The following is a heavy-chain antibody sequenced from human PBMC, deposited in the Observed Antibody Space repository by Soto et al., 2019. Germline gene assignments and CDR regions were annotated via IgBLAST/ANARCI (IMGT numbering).Heavy chain of an antibody. V-gene: IGHV1-69*01. CDR3: ARVVAHHYYDSRRGWRGMDV. J-gene: IGHJ6*02. CDR1: GGTFSSYA. CDR2: IIPIFGTA. D-gene: IGHD3-22*01. Sequence: QVQLVQSGAEVKKPGSSVKVSCKASGGTFSSYAISWLRQAPGQRLEWMGGIIPIFGTANYAEKCQGRVTITAEESGNTAYMEVTSLRYEDRAVYCCARVVAHHYYDSRRGWRGMDVGGQGTTVTVSS.